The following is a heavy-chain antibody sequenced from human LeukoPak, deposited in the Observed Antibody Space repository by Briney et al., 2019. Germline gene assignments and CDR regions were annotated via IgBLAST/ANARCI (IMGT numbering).Heavy chain of an antibody. V-gene: IGHV4-39*01. CDR1: GASISGGTYY. J-gene: IGHJ4*02. D-gene: IGHD1-26*01. CDR3: ARRGGSGRAFDY. CDR2: IYYTGST. Sequence: SETLSLTCSVSGASISGGTYYWGWIRQPPGKGPEWIGSIYYTGSTYDNPSLKSRVTISVDTSKNQFSLKLSSVTAADTAVYYCARRGGSGRAFDYWGQGTLVTVSS.